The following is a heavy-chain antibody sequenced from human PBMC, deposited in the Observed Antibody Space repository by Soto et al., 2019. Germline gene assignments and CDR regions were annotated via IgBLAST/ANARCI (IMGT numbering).Heavy chain of an antibody. CDR2: VSYDERNI. V-gene: IGHV3-30*18. J-gene: IGHJ4*02. Sequence: PGGSLRLSCVASGFTFSTSDMHWVRQAPGQGLEWVAVVSYDERNIYYADSVKGRFSVSRDNSKNTLFLHMNSLRAEDTAVYFCAKLVDKSLDDYWGQGARVTVSS. D-gene: IGHD3-16*01. CDR3: AKLVDKSLDDY. CDR1: GFTFSTSD.